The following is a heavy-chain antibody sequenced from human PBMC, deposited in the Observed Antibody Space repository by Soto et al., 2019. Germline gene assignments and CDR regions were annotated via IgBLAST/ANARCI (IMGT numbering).Heavy chain of an antibody. Sequence: QVQLVESGGGVVQPGRSLRLSCAASGFTFSSYGMHWVRQAPGKGLEWVAVISYDGSNKYYADSVKGRFTISRDNSKNTLYLQMNSLRAEDTAVYYCAKDGRWWVGYFQHWGQGTLVTVSS. J-gene: IGHJ1*01. CDR1: GFTFSSYG. CDR2: ISYDGSNK. CDR3: AKDGRWWVGYFQH. V-gene: IGHV3-30*18. D-gene: IGHD2-15*01.